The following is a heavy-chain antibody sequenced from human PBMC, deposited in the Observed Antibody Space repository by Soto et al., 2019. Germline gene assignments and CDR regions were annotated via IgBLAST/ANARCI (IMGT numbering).Heavy chain of an antibody. CDR1: GGSISSSSYY. V-gene: IGHV4-39*01. J-gene: IGHJ4*02. CDR3: ARRDSSGSNFGY. CDR2: IYYSGST. D-gene: IGHD3-22*01. Sequence: SETLSLTCTVSGGSISSSSYYWGWIRQPPGKGLEWIGSIYYSGSTYYNPSLKSRVTISVDTSKNQFSLKLSSVTAADTAVYYCARRDSSGSNFGYWGQGTLVTVSS.